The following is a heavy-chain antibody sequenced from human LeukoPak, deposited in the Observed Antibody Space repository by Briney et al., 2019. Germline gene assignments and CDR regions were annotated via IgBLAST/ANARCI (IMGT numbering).Heavy chain of an antibody. J-gene: IGHJ3*02. CDR3: ARDVVGGTFDI. Sequence: PGGSLRLSCAVSGFTFSSYDMSWVRQAPGRGLEWVANIDKSGGRNNYVDSVKGRFTISRDNAKNSLFLEMSSLRADDTAVYFCARDVVGGTFDIWGQGTTVTVSS. D-gene: IGHD2-15*01. V-gene: IGHV3-7*05. CDR2: IDKSGGRN. CDR1: GFTFSSYD.